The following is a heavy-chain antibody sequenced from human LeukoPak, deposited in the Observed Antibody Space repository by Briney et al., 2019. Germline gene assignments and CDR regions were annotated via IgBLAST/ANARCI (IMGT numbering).Heavy chain of an antibody. Sequence: ASVKVSCKASGYTFTSYYMHWVRRAPGQGLEWMGIINPSGGSTSYAQKFQGRVTMTRDMSTSTEYMELSSLRSEDTAVYYCARPLRSGLRLGELSLRYWGQGTLVTVSS. CDR1: GYTFTSYY. V-gene: IGHV1-46*01. CDR3: ARPLRSGLRLGELSLRY. D-gene: IGHD3-16*02. CDR2: INPSGGST. J-gene: IGHJ4*02.